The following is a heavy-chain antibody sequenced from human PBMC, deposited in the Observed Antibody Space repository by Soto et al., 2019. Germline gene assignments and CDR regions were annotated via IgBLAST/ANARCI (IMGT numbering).Heavy chain of an antibody. CDR2: ISPSASDT. CDR1: GFAFRNYA. Sequence: GGSLRLSCAASGFAFRNYAMIWVRQPPGKGLEWVSAISPSASDTLYADSVKGRFTISRDNSQNTLFLQMTSLRADDTAVYYCAKRSSPSTFDYWGQGTLVTGSA. J-gene: IGHJ4*02. D-gene: IGHD6-6*01. CDR3: AKRSSPSTFDY. V-gene: IGHV3-23*01.